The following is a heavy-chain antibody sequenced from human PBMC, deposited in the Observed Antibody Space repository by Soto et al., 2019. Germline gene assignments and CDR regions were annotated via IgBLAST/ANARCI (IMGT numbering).Heavy chain of an antibody. D-gene: IGHD2-2*01. V-gene: IGHV4-30-2*01. J-gene: IGHJ4*02. CDR3: ARVPNY. CDR2: MYHSGST. Sequence: SETLSLTCAVSGGSISRGGYSWSWIRQPPGKGLEWIGYMYHSGSTYYNPSLKSRVTISIDRSKNQFSLKLSSVTAADPAVYYCARVPNYWGQEIRVTVSS. CDR1: GGSISRGGYS.